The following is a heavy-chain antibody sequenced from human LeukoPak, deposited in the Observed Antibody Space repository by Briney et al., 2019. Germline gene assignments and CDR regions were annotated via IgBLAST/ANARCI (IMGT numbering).Heavy chain of an antibody. CDR3: AKGVATIEPGWFDP. Sequence: GGSLRLSCAASGFTFSDYYMSWIRPAPGKGLEWVSYISSSGSTIYYADSVKGRFTISRDNAKNSLYLQMNSLRVEDTAVYYCAKGVATIEPGWFDPWGQGTLVTVSS. V-gene: IGHV3-11*04. D-gene: IGHD5-12*01. J-gene: IGHJ5*02. CDR1: GFTFSDYY. CDR2: ISSSGSTI.